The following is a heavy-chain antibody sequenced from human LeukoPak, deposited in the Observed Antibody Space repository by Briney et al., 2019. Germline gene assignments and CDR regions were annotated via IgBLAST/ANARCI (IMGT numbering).Heavy chain of an antibody. CDR2: IDYGGRA. Sequence: SETLSLTCTVSGDSFSGYHWNWIRQPPGKGLEWIGEIDYGGRAHYSPSLKSRLTVSLETSKNHFSLNMRSVTAADTAVYYCATYAAGQGGRGYWGQGTLVTVSS. CDR1: GDSFSGYH. CDR3: ATYAAGQGGRGY. J-gene: IGHJ4*02. D-gene: IGHD2-2*01. V-gene: IGHV4-59*08.